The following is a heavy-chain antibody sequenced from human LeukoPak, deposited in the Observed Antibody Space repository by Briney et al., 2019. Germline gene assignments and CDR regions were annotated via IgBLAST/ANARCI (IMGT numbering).Heavy chain of an antibody. V-gene: IGHV4-61*02. CDR3: ARDGGKFGP. CDR1: GDSIARGDHY. Sequence: PSETLSLTCTISGDSIARGDHYWSWIRQPAGKGLEWIGRIYTTGISNYNPSLKSRVSMSVDTSGNQFSLSLTSVSASDTAVYYCARDGGKFGPWGQGTLVTVSS. J-gene: IGHJ5*02. D-gene: IGHD3-16*01. CDR2: IYTTGIS.